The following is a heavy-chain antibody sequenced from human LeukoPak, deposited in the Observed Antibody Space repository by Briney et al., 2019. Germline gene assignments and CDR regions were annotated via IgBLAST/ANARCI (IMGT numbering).Heavy chain of an antibody. CDR2: IYYNGST. Sequence: SETLSLTCTVSGGSISSYHWSWIRQPPGKGLEWIGYIYYNGSTNHNPSLKGRVTISVDTSRNQFSLKLNSVTAADTALYYCARGGGYSRRGAFDIWGQGTMVTVSS. D-gene: IGHD5-18*01. J-gene: IGHJ3*02. V-gene: IGHV4-59*01. CDR1: GGSISSYH. CDR3: ARGGGYSRRGAFDI.